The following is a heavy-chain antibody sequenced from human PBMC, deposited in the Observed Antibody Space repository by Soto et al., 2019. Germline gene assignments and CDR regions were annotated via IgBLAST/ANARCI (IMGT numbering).Heavy chain of an antibody. J-gene: IGHJ4*02. CDR3: AGDAGGTDFAEWAYYFDY. Sequence: QVQLVESGGGVVQPGRSLRLSCAASGFTFSSYAMHWVRQAPGKGLEWVAVISYDGSNKYYADSVKGRFTISRDNSKNTLDLQMNSLGAEDTAVYYCAGDAGGTDFAEWAYYFDYWGQGTLVTVSS. V-gene: IGHV3-30-3*01. CDR1: GFTFSSYA. CDR2: ISYDGSNK. D-gene: IGHD3-3*01.